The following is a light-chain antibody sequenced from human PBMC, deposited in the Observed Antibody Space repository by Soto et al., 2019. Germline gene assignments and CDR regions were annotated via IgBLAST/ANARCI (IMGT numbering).Light chain of an antibody. J-gene: IGKJ5*01. CDR3: QRAPSFPIT. V-gene: IGKV1-12*01. Sequence: DIQMTQSPSSVSASVGDRVTITCRASQDISNWLAWYQQKPGEAPKLLICAASSLYSGVPSRFSGSRSGTDFTLTISSLQPEYVATYFCQRAPSFPITFSQGTRLEIK. CDR2: AAS. CDR1: QDISNW.